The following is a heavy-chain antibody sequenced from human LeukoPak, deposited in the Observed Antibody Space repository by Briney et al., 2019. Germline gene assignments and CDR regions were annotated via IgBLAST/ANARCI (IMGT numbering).Heavy chain of an antibody. V-gene: IGHV1-8*02. J-gene: IGHJ4*02. D-gene: IGHD6-19*01. CDR2: MNPNSGNT. CDR1: GYTFTSYG. CDR3: ARDLIAVAGDGFDY. Sequence: ASVKVSCKASGYTFTSYGISWVRQATGQGLEWMGWMNPNSGNTGYAQKFQGRVTMTRNTSISTAYMELSSLRSEDTAVYYCARDLIAVAGDGFDYWGQGTLVTVSS.